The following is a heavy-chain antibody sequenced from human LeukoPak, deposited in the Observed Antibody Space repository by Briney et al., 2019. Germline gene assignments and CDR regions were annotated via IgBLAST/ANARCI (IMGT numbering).Heavy chain of an antibody. J-gene: IGHJ5*02. V-gene: IGHV4-59*01. Sequence: SKTLSLTCTVSGGSISSYYWSWIRQPPGKGLEWIGYIYYSGSTNYNPSLKSRVTISVDTSKNQFSLKLSSVTAADTAVYYCARGGLDMYYYDSSGYYQNWFDPWGQGALVTVSS. CDR2: IYYSGST. CDR1: GGSISSYY. D-gene: IGHD3-22*01. CDR3: ARGGLDMYYYDSSGYYQNWFDP.